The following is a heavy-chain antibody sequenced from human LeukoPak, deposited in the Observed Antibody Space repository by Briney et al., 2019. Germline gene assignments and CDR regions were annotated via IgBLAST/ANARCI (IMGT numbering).Heavy chain of an antibody. J-gene: IGHJ4*02. D-gene: IGHD2-15*01. V-gene: IGHV4-59*08. Sequence: SETLSLTCTVSGGSISGYYWSWIRQPPGQGLEWIGFIYYRGTSKYNPSLMSRVTMSVDTSKNQVSLKLSSVTAADTAVYYCARHYCSGGNCHYFDHGGQGTLVTVSS. CDR1: GGSISGYY. CDR2: IYYRGTS. CDR3: ARHYCSGGNCHYFDH.